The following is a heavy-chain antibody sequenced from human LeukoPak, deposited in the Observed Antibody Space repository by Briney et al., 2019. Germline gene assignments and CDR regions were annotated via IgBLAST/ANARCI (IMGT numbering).Heavy chain of an antibody. D-gene: IGHD4-23*01. J-gene: IGHJ4*02. CDR3: ARVGDYGGGIGY. Sequence: PETLSLTCTVSGASISSYYWSWVRHPPGNGREWIGYIYYSGSTNYNPSLKSRVTISVDTSKNQFSLKLSSVTAADTAVYYCARVGDYGGGIGYWGQGTLVTVSS. V-gene: IGHV4-59*01. CDR1: GASISSYY. CDR2: IYYSGST.